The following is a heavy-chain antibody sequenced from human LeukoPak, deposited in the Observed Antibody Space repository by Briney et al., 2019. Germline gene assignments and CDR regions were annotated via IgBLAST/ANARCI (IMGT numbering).Heavy chain of an antibody. J-gene: IGHJ6*03. D-gene: IGHD2-15*01. CDR1: RFTFSTYS. Sequence: GGSLRLSCAASRFTFSTYSMNWVRQAPGKGLEWVSSISSSSTYIYYADSVKGRFTISRDNAKNSLYLQMNSLRAEDTAVYYCARNPGYCSGGSCNKDYYMDVWGKGTTVTVSS. CDR3: ARNPGYCSGGSCNKDYYMDV. V-gene: IGHV3-21*01. CDR2: ISSSSTYI.